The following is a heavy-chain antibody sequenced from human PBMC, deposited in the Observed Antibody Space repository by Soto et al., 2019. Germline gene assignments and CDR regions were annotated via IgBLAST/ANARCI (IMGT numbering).Heavy chain of an antibody. CDR1: GFTFSSYG. D-gene: IGHD3-16*02. J-gene: IGHJ4*02. Sequence: GGSLRLSCASSGFTFSSYGMHWVRQAPGKGLEWVAFIWYDESNKYYADSVKGRFTISRDNSKNTLYLQMNSLRAEDTAVYYCARDYRVAFYYFDYWGQGTLVTVSS. CDR3: ARDYRVAFYYFDY. CDR2: IWYDESNK. V-gene: IGHV3-33*01.